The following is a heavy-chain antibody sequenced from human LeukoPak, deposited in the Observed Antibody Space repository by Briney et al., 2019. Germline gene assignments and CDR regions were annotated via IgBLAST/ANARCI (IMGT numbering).Heavy chain of an antibody. J-gene: IGHJ4*02. V-gene: IGHV3-48*03. CDR1: GFTFSSYE. Sequence: PGGSLRLSCAASGFTFSSYEMNWVRQAPGKGLEWVSYISSSGSTIYYADSVKGRFTISRDNAKSSLYLQMNSLRAEDTAVYYCARGNSNYHDSSGYYPNPHFDYWGQGTLVTVSS. CDR3: ARGNSNYHDSSGYYPNPHFDY. CDR2: ISSSGSTI. D-gene: IGHD3-22*01.